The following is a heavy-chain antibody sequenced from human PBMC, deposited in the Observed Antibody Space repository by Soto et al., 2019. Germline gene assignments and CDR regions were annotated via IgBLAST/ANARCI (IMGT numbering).Heavy chain of an antibody. Sequence: QVQLVQSGAEVKKPGTSVKVSCKASGYTFTSYYIHWVRQAAGQGLEWMGIINPSDGSTTFAQKFQGRVTMTRDTSTNTVYMELNSLRSDDTAVYFWALWRGYIGSYGGNFWSGPLDDWGQGTLVNVSS. CDR2: INPSDGST. CDR3: ALWRGYIGSYGGNFWSGPLDD. D-gene: IGHD3-3*01. V-gene: IGHV1-46*03. J-gene: IGHJ4*02. CDR1: GYTFTSYY.